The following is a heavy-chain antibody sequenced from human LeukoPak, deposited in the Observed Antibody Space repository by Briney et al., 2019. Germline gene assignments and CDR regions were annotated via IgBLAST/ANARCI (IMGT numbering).Heavy chain of an antibody. V-gene: IGHV4-39*07. D-gene: IGHD6-6*01. Sequence: TSETLSLTCTVSGGSISSSSYYWGWIRQPPGKGLEWIGSIYYSGSTYYNPSLKSRVTISVDTSKNQFSLKLSSVTAADTAVYYCARASIAARRYYYYYMDVWGKGTTVTVSS. CDR3: ARASIAARRYYYYYMDV. CDR1: GGSISSSSYY. J-gene: IGHJ6*03. CDR2: IYYSGST.